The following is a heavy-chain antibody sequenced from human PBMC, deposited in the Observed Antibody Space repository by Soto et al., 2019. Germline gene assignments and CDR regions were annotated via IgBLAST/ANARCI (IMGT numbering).Heavy chain of an antibody. D-gene: IGHD6-13*01. Sequence: QVQLVESGGGVVQPGRSLRLSCAASGFTFSSYGMHWVRQAPGKGLEWVAVISYDGSNKYYADSVKGRFTISRDNSKNTLYLQMNSLRAEDTAVYYCVKGLSTSWSSDFDYWGQGTLVTVSS. J-gene: IGHJ4*02. V-gene: IGHV3-30*18. CDR1: GFTFSSYG. CDR2: ISYDGSNK. CDR3: VKGLSTSWSSDFDY.